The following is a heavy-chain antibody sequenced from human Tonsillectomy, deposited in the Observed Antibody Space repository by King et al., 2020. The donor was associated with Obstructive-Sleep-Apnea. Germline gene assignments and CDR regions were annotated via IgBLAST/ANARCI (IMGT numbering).Heavy chain of an antibody. J-gene: IGHJ4*02. CDR3: AKDKGGSLDY. D-gene: IGHD3-16*01. CDR1: GFTFSNYC. V-gene: IGHV3-7*01. Sequence: VQLVESGGGLVQPGGSLRLSCAASGFTFSNYCMTWVRQAPGKGLEWVANIKQEGSEKYYVDSVKGRFTFSRDNAKNSLYLQMNSLRAEDTAVYYCAKDKGGSLDYWGQGTLVTVSS. CDR2: IKQEGSEK.